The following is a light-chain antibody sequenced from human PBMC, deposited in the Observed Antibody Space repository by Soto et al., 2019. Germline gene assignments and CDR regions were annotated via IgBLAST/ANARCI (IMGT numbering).Light chain of an antibody. CDR1: QSVSSN. V-gene: IGKV3-15*01. CDR3: QQYNNWPPQ. Sequence: ELVATPSPATLFVSPGERATLSCRASQSVSSNLAWYQQKPGQAPRLLIYGASTRATGIPARFSGSGSGTEFTLTISSLQSEDFAVYYCQQYNNWPPQFGQGTKVDI. J-gene: IGKJ1*01. CDR2: GAS.